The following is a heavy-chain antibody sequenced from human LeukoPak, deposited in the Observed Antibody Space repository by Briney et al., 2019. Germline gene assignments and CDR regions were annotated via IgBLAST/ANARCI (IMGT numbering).Heavy chain of an antibody. J-gene: IGHJ3*02. CDR2: IYYSGST. CDR1: GGSISSYY. V-gene: IGHV4-59*01. D-gene: IGHD3-22*01. Sequence: SETLSLTCTVSGGSISSYYWSWIRQPPGKGLEWIGYIYYSGSTNYNPSLKSRVTISVDTSKNQFSLKLSSVTAADTAVYYCARQIDDSSGYSHPDAFDIWGQGTMVTVSS. CDR3: ARQIDDSSGYSHPDAFDI.